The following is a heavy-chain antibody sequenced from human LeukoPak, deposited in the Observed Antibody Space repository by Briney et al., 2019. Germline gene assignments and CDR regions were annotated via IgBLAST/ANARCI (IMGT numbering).Heavy chain of an antibody. D-gene: IGHD3-16*01. CDR3: AKKGDYVWSRTED. V-gene: IGHV3-23*01. CDR1: GLTFSTWA. J-gene: IGHJ4*01. CDR2: VSPTGGAR. Sequence: GGSLRLSCAASGLTFSTWAMSWVRQAPGKGLEWVSSVSPTGGARYYPDSVRGRFTVSRDNSKNTLFLQMNSLRAEDSAVYFCAKKGDYVWSRTEDWGQGTV.